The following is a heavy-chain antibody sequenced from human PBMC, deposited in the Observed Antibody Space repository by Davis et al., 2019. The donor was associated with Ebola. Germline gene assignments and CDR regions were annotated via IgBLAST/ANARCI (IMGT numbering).Heavy chain of an antibody. CDR2: INPSGCST. D-gene: IGHD1-7*01. CDR3: ARALRNSNYDCYFDL. V-gene: IGHV1-46*01. CDR1: GCTFSSYS. Sequence: SENVSCKASGCTFSSYSISWVRQAPRQGLEWMGIINPSGCSTSYAQKFHGRVTITRNTSISTAYMELSILRSEDTAVYYCARALRNSNYDCYFDLWGRGTLVTVSS. J-gene: IGHJ2*01.